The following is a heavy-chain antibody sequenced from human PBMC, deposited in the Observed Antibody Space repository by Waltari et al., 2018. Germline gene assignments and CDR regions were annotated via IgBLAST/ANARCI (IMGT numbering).Heavy chain of an antibody. CDR3: ASIAARLAFDI. D-gene: IGHD6-6*01. Sequence: QVQLQESGPGLVKPSETLSLTCAVSGYSISSGYYWGWIRQPPGKGLEWIGSIYHSGSTNYNPSLKSRVTISVDTSKNQFSRKLSSVTAADTAVYYGASIAARLAFDIWGQGTMVTVSS. CDR1: GYSISSGYY. CDR2: IYHSGST. V-gene: IGHV4-38-2*01. J-gene: IGHJ3*02.